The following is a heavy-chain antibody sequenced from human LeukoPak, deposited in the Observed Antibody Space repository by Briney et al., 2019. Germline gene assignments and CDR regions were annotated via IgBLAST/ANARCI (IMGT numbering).Heavy chain of an antibody. CDR3: ARHPDDYSSYRYFDY. D-gene: IGHD4-11*01. J-gene: IGHJ4*02. CDR1: GYSISSGYY. Sequence: SETLSLTCTVSGYSISSGYYWAWIRQPPGKGLDWIGIIYHSGNTYYNPSLKSRVTISVDTSKNQFSLKLTSVTVADTAVYYCARHPDDYSSYRYFDYWGQGTLVTVSS. V-gene: IGHV4-38-2*02. CDR2: IYHSGNT.